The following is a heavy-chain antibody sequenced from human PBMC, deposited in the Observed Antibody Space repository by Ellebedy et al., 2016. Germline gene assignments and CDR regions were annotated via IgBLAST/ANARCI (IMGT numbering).Heavy chain of an antibody. J-gene: IGHJ4*02. V-gene: IGHV4-59*01. CDR3: ARGGGSSSFMPYYFDF. CDR2: ISYSGSP. D-gene: IGHD6-6*01. CDR1: GGPINDYY. Sequence: SETLSLXCTVSGGPINDYYWSWIRQPPNKGLELVAYISYSGSPNCNPSLESRVTISIDTSKNLFSLNLTSVTPADTAVYYCARGGGSSSFMPYYFDFWGQGNVVTVSS.